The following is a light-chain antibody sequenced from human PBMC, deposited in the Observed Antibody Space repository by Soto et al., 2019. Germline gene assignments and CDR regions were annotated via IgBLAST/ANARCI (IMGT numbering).Light chain of an antibody. CDR2: RVS. J-gene: IGKJ1*01. CDR3: QQSYSTPPT. CDR1: QSITNN. V-gene: IGKV1-39*01. Sequence: DIQISHSPSSLSAYIRERVTIACRASQSITNNLNWYQQKPGRAPKLLIYRVSNLQSGVPPRFSGSGSGTDFTLTISGLQPDDFATYYCQQSYSTPPTFGQGTKVAI.